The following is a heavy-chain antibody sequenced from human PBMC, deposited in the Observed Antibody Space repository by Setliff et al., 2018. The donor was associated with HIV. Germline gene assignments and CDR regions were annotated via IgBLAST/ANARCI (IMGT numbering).Heavy chain of an antibody. Sequence: PGGSLRLSCAASRFIFSSYSMNWVRQAPGKGLEWVSSISSSTSYIFYADSVKGRFTISRDNAKNSLYLQMDSLRAEDTAVYYCARDFMATTNGFDYWGQGTQVT. V-gene: IGHV3-21*01. CDR2: ISSSTSYI. J-gene: IGHJ4*02. D-gene: IGHD5-12*01. CDR1: RFIFSSYS. CDR3: ARDFMATTNGFDY.